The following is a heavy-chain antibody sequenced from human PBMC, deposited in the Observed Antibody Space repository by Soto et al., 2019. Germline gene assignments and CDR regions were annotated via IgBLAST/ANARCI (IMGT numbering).Heavy chain of an antibody. V-gene: IGHV3-33*01. J-gene: IGHJ4*02. Sequence: GGSLRLSCVASGFTFSDYGIHWIRQAPDKGLEWVAVVWFDGSIQYYGDSVKGRFTISRDNSNNTVDLQMNNLRAEDTAVYYCARVDFGGNSYYFDYWGQGTPVTVSS. CDR3: ARVDFGGNSYYFDY. D-gene: IGHD1-7*01. CDR2: VWFDGSIQ. CDR1: GFTFSDYG.